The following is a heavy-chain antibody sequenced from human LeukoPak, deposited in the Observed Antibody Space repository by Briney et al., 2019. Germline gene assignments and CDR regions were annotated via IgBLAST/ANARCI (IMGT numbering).Heavy chain of an antibody. CDR2: ISGSGGST. V-gene: IGHV3-23*01. CDR3: AKDQGYYGSGSYYGMDV. Sequence: QSGGSLRLSCAASGFTFSSYAMTWVRQAPGKGLEWVSTISGSGGSTYYADSVKGRFTISRDNSKNTLYLQMNSLRAEDTAVYYCAKDQGYYGSGSYYGMDVWGQGTTVTVSS. D-gene: IGHD3-10*01. CDR1: GFTFSSYA. J-gene: IGHJ6*02.